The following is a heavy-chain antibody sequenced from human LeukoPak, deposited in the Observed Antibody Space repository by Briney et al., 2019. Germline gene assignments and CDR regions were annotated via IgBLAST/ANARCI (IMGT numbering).Heavy chain of an antibody. CDR3: ARQYSSSLHYYYYYGMDV. D-gene: IGHD6-6*01. CDR2: IYYSGST. CDR1: GGSISSYY. V-gene: IGHV4-59*01. J-gene: IGHJ6*02. Sequence: PSETLSLTCTVSGGSISSYYLSWIRQPPGKGLEWIGYIYYSGSTNYNPSLKSRVTISVDTSKNQFSLKLSSVTAADTAVYYCARQYSSSLHYYYYYGMDVWGQGTTVTVSS.